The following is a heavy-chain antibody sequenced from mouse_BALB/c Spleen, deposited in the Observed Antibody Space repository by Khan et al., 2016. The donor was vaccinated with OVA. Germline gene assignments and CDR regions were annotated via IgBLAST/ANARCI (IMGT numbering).Heavy chain of an antibody. CDR3: VRDGNYLDY. V-gene: IGHV3-1*02. Sequence: EVQLQESGPDLVKPSQSLSLTCTVTGYSITSGYSWHWIRQFPGNKLEWMGYIYYSGGFNYNPSLKSRISITRDTYKNHFFLQFNSVSPGDTATDSCVRDGNYLDYWGHGTSVTVSS. CDR1: GYSITSGYS. J-gene: IGHJ4*01. CDR2: IYYSGGF. D-gene: IGHD2-1*01.